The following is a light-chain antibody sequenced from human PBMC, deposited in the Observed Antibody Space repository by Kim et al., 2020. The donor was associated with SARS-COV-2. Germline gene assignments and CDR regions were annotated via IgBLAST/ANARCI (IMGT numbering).Light chain of an antibody. Sequence: ASVGETVAITCQANQDIDNCLNWYQQKPGNAPQGLIHRAYNLETGVPSRFRGSGSGTDFTFTITSLQPEDMATYYCQQCYKLPLTFAGGTKVDIK. V-gene: IGKV1-33*01. CDR3: QQCYKLPLT. J-gene: IGKJ4*01. CDR2: RAY. CDR1: QDIDNC.